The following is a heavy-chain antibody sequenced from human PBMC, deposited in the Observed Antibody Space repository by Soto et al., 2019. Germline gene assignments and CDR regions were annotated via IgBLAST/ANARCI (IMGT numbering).Heavy chain of an antibody. CDR2: IIPIFGTA. V-gene: IGHV1-69*12. CDR1: GGTFSSYA. Sequence: QVQLVQSGAEVKKPGSSVKVSCKASGGTFSSYAISWVRQAPGQGLEWMGGIIPIFGTANYAQKFQGRVTITADESTSTAYMELSSLRSEDTAVYYCASTYCGGDCSSYYYYGMDVWGQGTMVTVSS. J-gene: IGHJ6*02. CDR3: ASTYCGGDCSSYYYYGMDV. D-gene: IGHD2-21*02.